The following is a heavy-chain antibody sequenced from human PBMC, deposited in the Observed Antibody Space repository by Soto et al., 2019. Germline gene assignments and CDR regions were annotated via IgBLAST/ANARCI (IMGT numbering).Heavy chain of an antibody. V-gene: IGHV3-74*01. D-gene: IGHD4-4*01. CDR2: LNSDGTTT. Sequence: LRLSCAASGFTFNDYWMHWVRQGPGRGLVWVSRLNSDGTTTNYADSVKGRFTISRDNAKNTLYLQMNSLRVEDTAVYYCARGANDYTIPRGHDYRGQGTLVTVSP. CDR3: ARGANDYTIPRGHDY. J-gene: IGHJ4*02. CDR1: GFTFNDYW.